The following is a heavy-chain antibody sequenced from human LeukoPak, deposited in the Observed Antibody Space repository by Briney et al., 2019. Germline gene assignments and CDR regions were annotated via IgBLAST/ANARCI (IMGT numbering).Heavy chain of an antibody. V-gene: IGHV1-69*05. Sequence: GASVKVSCKASGGTFSSYAINWVRQAPGQGLEWMGRIIPIFGTANYAQKFQGRVTITTDESTSTAYMELSSLRSEDTAVYYCARGGYSYGYGFDYWGQGTLVTVSS. CDR2: IIPIFGTA. CDR3: ARGGYSYGYGFDY. J-gene: IGHJ4*02. CDR1: GGTFSSYA. D-gene: IGHD5-18*01.